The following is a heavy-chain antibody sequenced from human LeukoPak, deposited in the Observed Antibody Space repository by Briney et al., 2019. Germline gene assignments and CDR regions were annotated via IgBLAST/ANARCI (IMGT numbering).Heavy chain of an antibody. CDR1: GGSISSGGYY. CDR2: IYYSGST. D-gene: IGHD3-22*01. CDR3: ARAGDSGGYYLE. V-gene: IGHV4-31*02. Sequence: PSQTLSLTWTVSGGSISSGGYYWSWIRRHPGKGLEWIGYIYYSGSTYYNPSLKSRVTISVDTSKNQFSLKLSSVTAADTAVYYCARAGDSGGYYLEWGQGTLVTVSS. J-gene: IGHJ4*02.